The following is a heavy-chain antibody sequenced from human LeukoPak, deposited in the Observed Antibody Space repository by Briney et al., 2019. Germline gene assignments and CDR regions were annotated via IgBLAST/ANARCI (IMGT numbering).Heavy chain of an antibody. CDR3: ARVGHWPDY. J-gene: IGHJ4*02. CDR1: GFTFSSYA. CDR2: ISGSGGIT. V-gene: IGHV3-23*01. D-gene: IGHD1-1*01. Sequence: GGSLRLSCAASGFTFSSYAMSWVRQAPGKGLEWVSAISGSGGITYYADSVKGRFTISRDNSRNTLYLHMNSLRGEDTAVYYCARVGHWPDYWGQGTLVTVSS.